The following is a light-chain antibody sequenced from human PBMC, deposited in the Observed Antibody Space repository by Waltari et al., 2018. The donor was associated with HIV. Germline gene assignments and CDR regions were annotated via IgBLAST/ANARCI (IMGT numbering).Light chain of an antibody. J-gene: IGKJ4*01. CDR3: QQYRSFPLT. V-gene: IGKV1-5*03. CDR1: QSIGRNW. CDR2: EAS. Sequence: DIQMTQSPSALSASVGDRVTITCRASQSIGRNWLAWFQQRPGRAPKLLIYEASILERGGPSRFSGSGSGTEFTLTVSSLQPDDFATYYCQQYRSFPLTFGGGTKVEIK.